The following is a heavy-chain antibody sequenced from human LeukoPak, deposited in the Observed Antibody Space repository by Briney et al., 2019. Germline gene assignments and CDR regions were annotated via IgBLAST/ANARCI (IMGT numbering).Heavy chain of an antibody. CDR3: ARESREWPGGCGSTSCQSYYYNGMDV. Sequence: ASVKVSCKASGGTFSSYAISWVRQAPGQGLEWMGGIIPIFGTANYAQKFQGRVTITADESTSTAYMELSSLRSEDTAVYYCARESREWPGGCGSTSCQSYYYNGMDVWGKGTTVTVSS. V-gene: IGHV1-69*13. D-gene: IGHD2-2*01. CDR1: GGTFSSYA. J-gene: IGHJ6*04. CDR2: IIPIFGTA.